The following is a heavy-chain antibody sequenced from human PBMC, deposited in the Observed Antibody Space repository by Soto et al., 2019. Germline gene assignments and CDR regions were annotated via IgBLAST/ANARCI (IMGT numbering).Heavy chain of an antibody. Sequence: QVQLQESGPGLVKPSQTLSLTCTVSGGSISSAAYYWSWIRQHPGKGLEWIGYISHSGSTYYTPALNSRVIISPDTSKNQFSLNLTSVTAADTAVYYCAREYTYGSNFFDCWGQGALVTVSS. J-gene: IGHJ4*02. CDR1: GGSISSAAYY. CDR3: AREYTYGSNFFDC. D-gene: IGHD5-18*01. CDR2: ISHSGST. V-gene: IGHV4-31*03.